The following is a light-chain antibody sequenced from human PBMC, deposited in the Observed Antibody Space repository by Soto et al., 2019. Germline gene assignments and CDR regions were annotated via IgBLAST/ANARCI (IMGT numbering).Light chain of an antibody. CDR1: QSVRTK. CDR2: DTS. J-gene: IGKJ5*01. Sequence: EIVVTQSPATLCASPGQRATLSCRVSQSVRTKVAWYQHKPGQTPRVIIYDTSTRAAGIPARFSGSGYGTYFTLTISSLQSEDFAVYYCQQYNIWRSITFGQGTRLEIK. CDR3: QQYNIWRSIT. V-gene: IGKV3-15*01.